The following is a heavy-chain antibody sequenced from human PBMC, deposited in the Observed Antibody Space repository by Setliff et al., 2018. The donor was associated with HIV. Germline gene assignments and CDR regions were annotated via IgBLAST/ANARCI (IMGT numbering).Heavy chain of an antibody. J-gene: IGHJ6*03. CDR1: GGSISSSSYY. CDR3: ARLGGSYRIYYYYYMDV. V-gene: IGHV4-39*01. Sequence: PSETLSLTCTVSGGSISSSSYYWGWIRQPPGKGLEWIGGIYYSGSTYYNPSLKSRVTISVDTSKNQFSLKLSSVTAADTAVYYCARLGGSYRIYYYYYMDVWGKGTTVTVSS. D-gene: IGHD1-26*01. CDR2: IYYSGST.